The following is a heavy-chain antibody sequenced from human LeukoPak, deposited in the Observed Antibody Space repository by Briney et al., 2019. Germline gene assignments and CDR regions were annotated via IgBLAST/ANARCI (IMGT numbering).Heavy chain of an antibody. CDR3: ARGGIAARRNFAY. J-gene: IGHJ4*02. CDR2: INSDGSST. D-gene: IGHD6-6*01. V-gene: IGHV3-74*01. Sequence: QTGGSLRLSCAASGFTFSSYWMHWVRQAPGKGLVWVSRINSDGSSTSYADSVKGRFTISRDNAKNTLYLQMNSLRAEDTAVYYCARGGIAARRNFAYWGQGTLVTVSS. CDR1: GFTFSSYW.